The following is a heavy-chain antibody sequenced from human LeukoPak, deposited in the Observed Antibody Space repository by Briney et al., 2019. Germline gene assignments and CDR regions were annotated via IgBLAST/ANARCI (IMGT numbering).Heavy chain of an antibody. V-gene: IGHV3-30-3*01. Sequence: GGSLRLSCAASGFTINSYWMHWVRQAPGKGLEWVAVISYDGSNKYCADSVKGRFTISRDNSKNTLYLQMNSLRAEDTAVYYCARESVYYDSSGYYGTIDYWGQGTLVTVSS. CDR1: GFTINSYW. J-gene: IGHJ4*02. D-gene: IGHD3-22*01. CDR3: ARESVYYDSSGYYGTIDY. CDR2: ISYDGSNK.